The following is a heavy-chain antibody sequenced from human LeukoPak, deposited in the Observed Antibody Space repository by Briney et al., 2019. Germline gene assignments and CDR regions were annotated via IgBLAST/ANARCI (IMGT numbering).Heavy chain of an antibody. D-gene: IGHD2-15*01. CDR1: GFTFRDYS. Sequence: GSLRLSREVSGFTFRDYSIHWFRQAPGGGLEWVAHISYNGIDEHYAGSVKGRFTVSRDDSKNTAYLLMSGLTTEDTAFYYCAKLGYGFDYWGQGTLVIVSS. V-gene: IGHV3-30*18. CDR3: AKLGYGFDY. J-gene: IGHJ4*02. CDR2: ISYNGIDE.